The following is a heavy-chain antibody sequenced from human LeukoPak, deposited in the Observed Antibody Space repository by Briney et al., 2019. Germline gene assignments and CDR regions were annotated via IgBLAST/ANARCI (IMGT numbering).Heavy chain of an antibody. CDR3: ASDRLGIDP. V-gene: IGHV3-48*01. J-gene: IGHJ5*02. Sequence: GGSLRLSCTASGFTFSSYAMSWVRQAPGKGLEWVSYISSSSSTIYYADSVKGRFTISRDNAKNSLYLQMNSLRAEDTAVYYCASDRLGIDPWGQGTLVTVSS. CDR1: GFTFSSYA. D-gene: IGHD4-11*01. CDR2: ISSSSSTI.